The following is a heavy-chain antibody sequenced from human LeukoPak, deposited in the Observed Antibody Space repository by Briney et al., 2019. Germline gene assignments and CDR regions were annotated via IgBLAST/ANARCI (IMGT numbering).Heavy chain of an antibody. D-gene: IGHD1-7*01. CDR1: GYTFTGYY. CDR2: INPNSGGT. Sequence: ASVKVSCKASGYTFTGYYMHWVRQAPGQGLEWMGWINPNSGGTNYAQKFQCRVTMTRDTSISTAYMELSRLRSDDTAVYYCARGLGITGTTSELDYWGQGTLVTVSS. J-gene: IGHJ4*02. V-gene: IGHV1-2*02. CDR3: ARGLGITGTTSELDY.